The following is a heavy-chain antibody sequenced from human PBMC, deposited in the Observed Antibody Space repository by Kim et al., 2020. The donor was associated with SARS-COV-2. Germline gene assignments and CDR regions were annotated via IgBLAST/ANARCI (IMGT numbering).Heavy chain of an antibody. CDR3: ASLYDSSGYYSSY. V-gene: IGHV3-11*04. CDR2: ISSSGSTI. D-gene: IGHD3-22*01. Sequence: GGSLRLSCAASGFTFSDYYMSWIRQAPGKGLEWVSYISSSGSTIYYADSVKGRFTISRDNAKNSLYLQMNSLRAEDTAVYYFASLYDSSGYYSSYWGQGTLVTVSS. J-gene: IGHJ4*02. CDR1: GFTFSDYY.